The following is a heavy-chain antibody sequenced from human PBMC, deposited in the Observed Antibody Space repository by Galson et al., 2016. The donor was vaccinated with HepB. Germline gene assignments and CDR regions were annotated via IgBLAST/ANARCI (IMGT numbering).Heavy chain of an antibody. J-gene: IGHJ4*02. Sequence: SLRLSCAASRFPISWSSMHWVHQAPGKGLKYISAIGPNGNGPYYADSVKGRFSISRDNSKDMVFLQMSSLRPEDTALYYCTRNLRISSWYDPGFDHWGQGTLVTVSS. CDR2: IGPNGNGP. CDR3: TRNLRISSWYDPGFDH. V-gene: IGHV3-64D*06. CDR1: RFPISWSS. D-gene: IGHD6-13*01.